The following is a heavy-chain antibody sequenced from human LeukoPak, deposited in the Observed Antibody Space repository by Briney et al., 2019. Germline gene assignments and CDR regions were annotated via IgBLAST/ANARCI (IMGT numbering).Heavy chain of an antibody. CDR2: IGTTGSDR. D-gene: IGHD2-15*01. J-gene: IGHJ4*02. CDR1: GLTFSTSG. CDR3: ARDKCSGGSCYLYFDY. Sequence: GGSLRLSCTAYGLTFSTSGFNWVRQAPGKGLEWVASIGTTGSDRYHADSIKGLFTISRDNANNFLYLQINSLRAEDTAVYYCARDKCSGGSCYLYFDYWGQGTLVTVSS. V-gene: IGHV3-21*06.